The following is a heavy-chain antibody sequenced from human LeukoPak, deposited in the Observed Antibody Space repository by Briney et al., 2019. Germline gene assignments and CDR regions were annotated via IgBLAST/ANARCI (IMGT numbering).Heavy chain of an antibody. D-gene: IGHD1-26*01. CDR3: ASPAYSGSYNFDY. Sequence: ASVKVSCTASGYTFTSYAMHWVRQAPGQRLEWMGWINAGNGNTKYSQKFQGRVTITRDTSASTAYMELSSLRSEDTAVYYCASPAYSGSYNFDYWGQGTLVTVSS. J-gene: IGHJ4*02. V-gene: IGHV1-3*01. CDR2: INAGNGNT. CDR1: GYTFTSYA.